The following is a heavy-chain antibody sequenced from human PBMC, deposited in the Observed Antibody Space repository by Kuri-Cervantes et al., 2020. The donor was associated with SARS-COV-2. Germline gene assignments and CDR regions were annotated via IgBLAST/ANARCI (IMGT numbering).Heavy chain of an antibody. D-gene: IGHD2-21*01. CDR1: GYSIGSGYY. V-gene: IGHV4-38-2*02. J-gene: IGHJ4*02. CDR3: ARFEGVVPFDY. CDR2: IYHSGST. Sequence: GSLRLSCTVSGYSIGSGYYWGWIRQPPGKGLEWIGSIYHSGSTYYNPSLKSRVTIPVDTSKNQFSLKLSSVTAADTAVYYCARFEGVVPFDYWGQGTLVTVSS.